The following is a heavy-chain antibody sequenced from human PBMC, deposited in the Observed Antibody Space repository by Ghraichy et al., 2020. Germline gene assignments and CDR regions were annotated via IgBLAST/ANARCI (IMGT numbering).Heavy chain of an antibody. Sequence: SETLSLTCTVSGGSISSYYWSWIRQPPGKGLEWIGYIYYSGSTNYNPSLKSRVTISVDTSKNQFSLKLSSVTAADTAVYYCARLTYSGSYWTPFFDYWGQGTLVTVSS. CDR3: ARLTYSGSYWTPFFDY. CDR1: GGSISSYY. CDR2: IYYSGST. D-gene: IGHD1-26*01. V-gene: IGHV4-59*08. J-gene: IGHJ4*02.